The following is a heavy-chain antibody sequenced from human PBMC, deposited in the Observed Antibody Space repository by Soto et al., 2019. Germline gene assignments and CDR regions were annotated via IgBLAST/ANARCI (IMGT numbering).Heavy chain of an antibody. CDR3: ARAPNYSYGSGSYFDY. CDR2: IYTSGST. Sequence: PSETLSLTCTVSGGSISSYYWSWIRQPAGKGLEWIGRIYTSGSTNYNPSRKSRVTMSVDTSKNQFSLKLSSVTAADTAVYYCARAPNYSYGSGSYFDYWGQGTLVTAPQ. D-gene: IGHD5-18*01. J-gene: IGHJ4*02. V-gene: IGHV4-4*07. CDR1: GGSISSYY.